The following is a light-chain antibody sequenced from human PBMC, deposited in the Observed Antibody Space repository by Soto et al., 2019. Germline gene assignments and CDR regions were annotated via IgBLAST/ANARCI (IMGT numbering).Light chain of an antibody. CDR2: TSG. CDR1: QRITTY. CDR3: QQTYSTPYT. J-gene: IGKJ2*01. V-gene: IGKV1-39*01. Sequence: IQMTQSPSSLSASVGDRVTITCRASQRITTYLNWYQQKPGEAPKLLISTSGTLQRGVPSRFNGSGSGTDFTLTITALRPEDFATYICQQTYSTPYTFGQGTKLEIK.